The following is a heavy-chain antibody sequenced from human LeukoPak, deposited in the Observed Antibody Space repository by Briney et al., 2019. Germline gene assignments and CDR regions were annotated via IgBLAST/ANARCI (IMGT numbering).Heavy chain of an antibody. D-gene: IGHD1-26*01. J-gene: IGHJ4*02. V-gene: IGHV4-4*07. CDR2: MYTSGSA. CDR3: ARGVGSYLEYYFDY. Sequence: SETLSLTCTVSDGSISSYYWSWIRQPAGKGLEWIGRMYTSGSADYNPSLKSRVTISLDTSKNLFSLRLSSVTAADTAVYYCARGVGSYLEYYFDYWGQGTLVTVSS. CDR1: DGSISSYY.